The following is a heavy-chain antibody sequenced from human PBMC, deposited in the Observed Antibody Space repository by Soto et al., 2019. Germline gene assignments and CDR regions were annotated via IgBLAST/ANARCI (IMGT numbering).Heavy chain of an antibody. CDR2: ISGSGEST. CDR3: AKDYSSGSYYFDY. V-gene: IGHV3-23*01. D-gene: IGHD6-19*01. J-gene: IGHJ4*02. CDR1: GFTFSSYA. Sequence: EVQLLESGGGLVQPGGSLRLSCAASGFTFSSYAMSWVRQGPGKGLEWVSGISGSGESTYYADSVKGRFTISRDNSKNTLYLQMNSPRAEDTAVYYCAKDYSSGSYYFDYWGQGTLVTVSS.